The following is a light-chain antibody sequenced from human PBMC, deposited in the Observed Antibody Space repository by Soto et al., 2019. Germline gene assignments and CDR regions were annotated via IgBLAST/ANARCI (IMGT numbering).Light chain of an antibody. J-gene: IGKJ4*02. CDR3: QEYKSYPLT. Sequence: DIPMNQSPSTLSASVGDRVTITCRASQSISTWLAWYQQKPGKAPKLLIYKASSLERGVPSRFSGSGSETEFTLTISSPQPDDFATYYCQEYKSYPLTCGGGPE. CDR1: QSISTW. V-gene: IGKV1-5*03. CDR2: KAS.